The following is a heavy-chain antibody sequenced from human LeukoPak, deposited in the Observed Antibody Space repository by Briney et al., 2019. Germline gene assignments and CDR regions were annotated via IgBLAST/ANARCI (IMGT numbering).Heavy chain of an antibody. CDR1: GFTFSGYS. V-gene: IGHV3-21*01. CDR3: ARAPPGTHYDSSGYLDFFDY. D-gene: IGHD3-22*01. Sequence: GGSLRLSCAASGFTFSGYSMNWVRQAPGKGLEWVSSISISSSYIYYAHSVKGRFTISRDNAKNSLYLQMNSLRAEDTAVYYCARAPPGTHYDSSGYLDFFDYWGQGTLVTVSS. J-gene: IGHJ4*02. CDR2: ISISSSYI.